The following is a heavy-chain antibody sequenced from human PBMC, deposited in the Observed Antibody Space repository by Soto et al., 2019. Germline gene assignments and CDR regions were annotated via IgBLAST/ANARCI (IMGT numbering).Heavy chain of an antibody. CDR2: IILIFGTA. V-gene: IGHV1-69*12. J-gene: IGHJ3*02. CDR3: ARSGSYRDAFDI. D-gene: IGHD1-26*01. Sequence: QVQLVQSGAEVKKPGSSVKVSCKASVGTFSSYAISWVRQAPGQGLEWMGGIILIFGTANYAQKFQGRVTITADESTSTAYMELSSLRSEDTAVYYCARSGSYRDAFDIWGQGTMVTVSS. CDR1: VGTFSSYA.